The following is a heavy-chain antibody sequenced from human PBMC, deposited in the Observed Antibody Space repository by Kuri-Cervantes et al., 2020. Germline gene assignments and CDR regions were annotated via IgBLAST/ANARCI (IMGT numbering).Heavy chain of an antibody. CDR3: ARDGGGPIDY. V-gene: IGHV4-59*13. Sequence: GSLRLSCTVSGGSISSYYWSWIRQPPGKGLEWIGYIYYSGSTNYNPSLKSRVTISGDTSKNQFSLKLSSVTAADTAVYYCARDGGGPIDYWGQGTMVTVSS. D-gene: IGHD2-15*01. CDR2: IYYSGST. CDR1: GGSISSYY. J-gene: IGHJ4*02.